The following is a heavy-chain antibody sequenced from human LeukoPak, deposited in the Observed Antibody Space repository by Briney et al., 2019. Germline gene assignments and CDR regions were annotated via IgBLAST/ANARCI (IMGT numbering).Heavy chain of an antibody. J-gene: IGHJ5*02. CDR2: ISSSSSYI. CDR1: GFTFSSYS. Sequence: PGGSLRLSCAASGFTFSSYSMNWVRQAPGKGLEWVSSISSSSSYIYYADSVKGRFTISRDNAKNSLYLQMNSLRAEDTAVYYCCLAAGNPPEHWFDPWGQGTLVTVSS. D-gene: IGHD6-13*01. V-gene: IGHV3-21*01. CDR3: CLAAGNPPEHWFDP.